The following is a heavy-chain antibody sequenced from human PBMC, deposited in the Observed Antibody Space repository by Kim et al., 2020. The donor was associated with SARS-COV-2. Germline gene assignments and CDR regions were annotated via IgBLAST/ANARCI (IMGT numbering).Heavy chain of an antibody. CDR3: ARNLVGDTDLGP. J-gene: IGHJ5*02. CDR2: ISYEGSTQ. Sequence: GGSLRLSCAASGFTFSSHVMHWVRQAPGGLEWVALISYEGSTQKYTDSVKGRFTVSRDNSKNTLFLQMNSLRPEDTAVYYCARNLVGDTDLGPWGQGTLVTVSS. V-gene: IGHV3-30*03. CDR1: GFTFSSHV. D-gene: IGHD1-26*01.